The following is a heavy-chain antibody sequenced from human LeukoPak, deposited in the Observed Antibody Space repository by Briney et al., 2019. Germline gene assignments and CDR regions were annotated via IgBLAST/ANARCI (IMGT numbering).Heavy chain of an antibody. V-gene: IGHV3-53*01. CDR1: GFTASSNY. CDR2: IYRGGST. Sequence: PGGSLRLSCAASGFTASSNYMVWVRQAPGKGLEWVSVIYRGGSTYYADSVKGRFTTSRDNSRNTLYLQMNSLRVEDTAVYYCARGYCSGGSCSPFDYWGQGTLVTVSS. CDR3: ARGYCSGGSCSPFDY. J-gene: IGHJ4*02. D-gene: IGHD2-15*01.